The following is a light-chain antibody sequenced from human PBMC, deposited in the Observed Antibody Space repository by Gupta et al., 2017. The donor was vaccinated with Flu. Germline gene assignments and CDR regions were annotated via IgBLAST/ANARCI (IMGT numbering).Light chain of an antibody. CDR3: QQRSSWPPLT. Sequence: EIVLTQSPATLSLSPGERATLSCRARQRISRYLAWYQQKPGQAPRLLICDASNRDAGIQARFSGGGFGKEVTITISSREQEEFAGYYSQQRSSWPPLTFGGGTKVEIK. J-gene: IGKJ4*01. CDR2: DAS. CDR1: QRISRY. V-gene: IGKV3-11*01.